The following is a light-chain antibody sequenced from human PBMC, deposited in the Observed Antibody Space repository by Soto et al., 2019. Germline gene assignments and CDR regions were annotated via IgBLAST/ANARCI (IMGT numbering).Light chain of an antibody. CDR1: SSDVGGYNH. V-gene: IGLV2-14*01. CDR3: CSYTSLSTVV. Sequence: QSVLTQPASVSGSPGQSITISCTGTSSDVGGYNHVSWYQHSPGKAPKLILFAVSDRPSGVSHRFSGSKSGNTASLTISVLQAEDEADYYCCSYTSLSTVVFGGGTQLTVL. CDR2: AVS. J-gene: IGLJ2*01.